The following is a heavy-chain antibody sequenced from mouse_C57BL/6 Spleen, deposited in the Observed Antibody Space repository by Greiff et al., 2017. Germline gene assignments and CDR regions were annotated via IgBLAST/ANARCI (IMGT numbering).Heavy chain of an antibody. J-gene: IGHJ4*01. CDR2: INTGSGGT. CDR3: ALFYYSNFEENAMDY. CDR1: GYAFTNYL. D-gene: IGHD2-5*01. Sequence: QVQLQQSGAELVRPGTSVKVSCKASGYAFTNYLIEWVKQRPGQGLEWIGVINTGSGGTNYNVKFKGKATLTADKSSSTAYIQLSSLTAEDSAVYFCALFYYSNFEENAMDYWGQGTSVTVSS. V-gene: IGHV1-54*01.